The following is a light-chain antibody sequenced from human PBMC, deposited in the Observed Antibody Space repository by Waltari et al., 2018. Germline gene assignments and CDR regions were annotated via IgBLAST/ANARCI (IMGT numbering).Light chain of an antibody. CDR2: GAS. CDR3: QQYDSSPWT. J-gene: IGKJ1*01. CDR1: QSVGSRY. V-gene: IGKV3-20*01. Sequence: EIVLTQSPGTLSLSPGERVTLSCRASQSVGSRYLAWYQQKSGQAPRLLIYGASSRATGIPDRFSGSGSGTDFTLTISRLEPEDFAVYYCQQYDSSPWTFGQGTKVEIK.